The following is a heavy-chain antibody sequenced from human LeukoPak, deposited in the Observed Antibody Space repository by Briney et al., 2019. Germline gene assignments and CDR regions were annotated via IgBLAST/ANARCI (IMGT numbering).Heavy chain of an antibody. D-gene: IGHD3-10*01. J-gene: IGHJ4*02. CDR1: ADSISIGSYY. CDR3: ARKDSRGVFDY. CDR2: IYTSGST. V-gene: IGHV4-61*02. Sequence: SQTLSLTCTVSADSISIGSYYWSWIRQPAGKGLEWIGRIYTSGSTNYNPSLKSRVTISVDTSKNQFSLKLSSVTGADTAVYYCARKDSRGVFDYWGQGTLVTVSS.